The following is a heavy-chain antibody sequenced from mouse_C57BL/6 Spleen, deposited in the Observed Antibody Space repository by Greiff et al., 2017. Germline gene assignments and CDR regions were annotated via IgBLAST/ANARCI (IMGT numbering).Heavy chain of an antibody. V-gene: IGHV1-81*01. CDR3: SRSNKLNWYFDV. CDR2: IYPRSGNT. J-gene: IGHJ1*03. Sequence: VKLQESGAELARPGASVKLSCKASGYTFTSYGISWVKQRTGQGLEWIGEIYPRSGNTYYNEKFKGKATLTADKSSSTAYMELRSLTSEDSAVYFCSRSNKLNWYFDVWGTGTTVTVSS. CDR1: GYTFTSYG. D-gene: IGHD5-2*01.